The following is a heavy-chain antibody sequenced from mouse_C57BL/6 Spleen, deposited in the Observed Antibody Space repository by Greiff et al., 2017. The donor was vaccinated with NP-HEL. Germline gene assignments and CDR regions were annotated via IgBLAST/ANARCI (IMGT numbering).Heavy chain of an antibody. J-gene: IGHJ4*01. V-gene: IGHV3-6*01. CDR3: ALYYGSFYAMDY. D-gene: IGHD1-1*01. CDR1: GYSITSGYY. Sequence: DVKLVESGPGLVKPSQSLSLTCSVTGYSITSGYYWNWIRQFPGNKLEWMGYISYDGSNNYNPSLKNRISITRDTSKNQFFLKLNSVTTEDTATYYCALYYGSFYAMDYWGQGTSVTVSS. CDR2: ISYDGSN.